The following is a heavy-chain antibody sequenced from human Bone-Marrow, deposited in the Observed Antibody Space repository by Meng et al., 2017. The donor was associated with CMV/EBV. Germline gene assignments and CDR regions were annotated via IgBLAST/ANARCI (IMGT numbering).Heavy chain of an antibody. J-gene: IGHJ5*02. Sequence: SGPTLVKPTETLTLICTVSGFSLSNARMGVSWIRQPPGKALEWLAHIFSNDEKSYSTSLKSRLTISKDTSKSQVVLTMTNMDPVDTATYYCARTPRRVYCSSTSCSNNWFDPWGQGTLVTVSS. V-gene: IGHV2-26*01. CDR1: GFSLSNARMG. D-gene: IGHD2-2*01. CDR3: ARTPRRVYCSSTSCSNNWFDP. CDR2: IFSNDEK.